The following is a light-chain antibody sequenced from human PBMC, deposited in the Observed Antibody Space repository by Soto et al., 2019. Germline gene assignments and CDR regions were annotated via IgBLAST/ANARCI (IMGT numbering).Light chain of an antibody. Sequence: QSVLTQPASVSGSPGQSITISCTGNSSDVGGYNYVSWYQQHPGKAPKLMIHDVSNRPSGVSNRISGSKSGNTASLTISGLQAEDEADYYCSSYTGSSTYVFGTGTKVPS. CDR2: DVS. CDR1: SSDVGGYNY. V-gene: IGLV2-14*03. J-gene: IGLJ1*01. CDR3: SSYTGSSTYV.